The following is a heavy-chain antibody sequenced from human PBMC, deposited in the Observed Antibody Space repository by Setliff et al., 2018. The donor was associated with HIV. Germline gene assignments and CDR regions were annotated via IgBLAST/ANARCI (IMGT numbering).Heavy chain of an antibody. CDR2: MNPNSGNT. V-gene: IGHV1-8*01. CDR3: VSPMRVSQAFDI. CDR1: GYTFTSYD. J-gene: IGHJ3*02. Sequence: ASVKVSCKASGYTFTSYDVNWVRQATGQGLEWMGWMNPNSGNTGYAQKFQGRVTMTRDTSTNTVYMELSSLTSGDTAMYYCVSPMRVSQAFDIWGQGTMVTVSS.